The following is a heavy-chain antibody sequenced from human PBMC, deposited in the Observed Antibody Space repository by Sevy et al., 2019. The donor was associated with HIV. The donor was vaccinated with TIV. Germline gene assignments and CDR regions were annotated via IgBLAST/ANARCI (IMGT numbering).Heavy chain of an antibody. D-gene: IGHD4-4*01. V-gene: IGHV3-30*02. CDR2: IWHDGSNK. Sequence: GGSLRLSCAASGFTFNFHGMHWVRQAPGKGLEWVAFIWHDGSNKYMADSVKGRFTISRDHSKNTLFLQMNSLTVEDTAVYYCARETDNSARWLDPWGQGTLVTVSS. J-gene: IGHJ5*02. CDR1: GFTFNFHG. CDR3: ARETDNSARWLDP.